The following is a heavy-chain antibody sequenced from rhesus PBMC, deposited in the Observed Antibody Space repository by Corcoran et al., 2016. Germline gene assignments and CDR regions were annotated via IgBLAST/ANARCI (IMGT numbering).Heavy chain of an antibody. CDR1: GGSLSDRYH. Sequence: QVQLQESGPGLVKPSETLSLTCAVAGGSLSDRYHRHWIRQPPGKGLEWIGNIYGSSGSTYYNPSLKSRVTISKDTSKNQFSLKLSSVTAADAAVYYCARGGADGAADYWGQGVLVTVSS. D-gene: IGHD2-33*01. J-gene: IGHJ4*01. CDR2: IYGSSGST. CDR3: ARGGADGAADY. V-gene: IGHV4S7*01.